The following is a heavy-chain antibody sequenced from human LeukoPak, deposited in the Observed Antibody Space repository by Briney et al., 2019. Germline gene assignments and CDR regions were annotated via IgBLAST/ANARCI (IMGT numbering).Heavy chain of an antibody. V-gene: IGHV4-38-2*02. Sequence: PSETLSLTCSVSGYSISSGYYWTWIRQPPGKGLEWIGTIRHSGTTYYNPSLKSRVTISVDTSKNQFSLKLSSVTAADTAVYYCARQEVYYYDSSGYPVFDYWGQGTRVTVSS. CDR3: ARQEVYYYDSSGYPVFDY. CDR1: GYSISSGYY. CDR2: IRHSGTT. J-gene: IGHJ4*02. D-gene: IGHD3-22*01.